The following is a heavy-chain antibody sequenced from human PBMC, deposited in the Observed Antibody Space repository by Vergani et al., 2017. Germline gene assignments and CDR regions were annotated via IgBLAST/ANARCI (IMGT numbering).Heavy chain of an antibody. J-gene: IGHJ4*02. CDR1: GFTFSDYY. CDR2: ISSSSSYT. D-gene: IGHD3-22*01. V-gene: IGHV3-11*05. CDR3: AKERDYYDSSCDY. Sequence: QVQLVESGGGLVKPGGSLRLSCAASGFTFSDYYMSWIRQAPGKGLEWVSYISSSSSYTNYADSVKGRFTISRDNAKNSLYLQMNSLRAEDTAVYYCAKERDYYDSSCDYWGQGTLVTVSS.